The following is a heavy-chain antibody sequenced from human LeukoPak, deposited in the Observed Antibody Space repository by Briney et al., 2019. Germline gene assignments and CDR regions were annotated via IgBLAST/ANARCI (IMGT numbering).Heavy chain of an antibody. CDR2: IYYSGST. D-gene: IGHD3-22*01. CDR1: GDSISNNYW. V-gene: IGHV4-30-4*01. Sequence: PSETLSLTCAVSGDSISNNYWWRWIRQPPGKGLEWIGYIYYSGSTYYNPSLKSRVTISVDTSKNQFSLKLSSVTAADTAVYYCARDRYYYDRKNYYYYGMDVGGKGTTVTVSS. CDR3: ARDRYYYDRKNYYYYGMDV. J-gene: IGHJ6*04.